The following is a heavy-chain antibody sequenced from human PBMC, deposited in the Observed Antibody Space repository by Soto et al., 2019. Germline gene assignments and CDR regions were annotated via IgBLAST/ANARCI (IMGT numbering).Heavy chain of an antibody. Sequence: QVHLVQSGAEVKKPGASVKVSCKGSGYGFTTYGITWVRQAPGQGLEWMAWISAHNGNTNYAQKLQGRFTVTRETSTSTAYMELRSLRSDDTAVYYCARGRYGDYWGQGALVTVSS. CDR1: GYGFTTYG. J-gene: IGHJ4*02. CDR2: ISAHNGNT. V-gene: IGHV1-18*01. D-gene: IGHD1-1*01. CDR3: ARGRYGDY.